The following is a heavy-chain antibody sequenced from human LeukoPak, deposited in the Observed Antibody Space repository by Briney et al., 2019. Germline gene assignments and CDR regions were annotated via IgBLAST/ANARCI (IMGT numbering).Heavy chain of an antibody. CDR2: IYTSGST. J-gene: IGHJ3*02. Sequence: SETLSLTCAVYGGSISSYYWSWIRQPAGKGLEWIGRIYTSGSTNYNPSLKSRVTMSVDTSKNQFSLKLSSVTAADTAVYYCASQGGGNSGYAFDIWGQGTMVTVSS. CDR1: GGSISSYY. D-gene: IGHD4-23*01. V-gene: IGHV4-59*10. CDR3: ASQGGGNSGYAFDI.